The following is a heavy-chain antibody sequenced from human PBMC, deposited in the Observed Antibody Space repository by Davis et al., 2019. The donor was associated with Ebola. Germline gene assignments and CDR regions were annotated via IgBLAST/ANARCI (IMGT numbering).Heavy chain of an antibody. V-gene: IGHV4-39*07. CDR1: GGSISSSSYY. CDR3: ARARRYYDSSGYYSW. Sequence: SETLSLTCTVSGGSISSSSYYWGWIRQPPGKGLEWIGSIYYSGSTNYNPSPKSRVTISVDTSKNQFSLKLSSVTAADTAVYYCARARRYYDSSGYYSWWGQGTLVTVSS. J-gene: IGHJ4*02. CDR2: IYYSGST. D-gene: IGHD3-22*01.